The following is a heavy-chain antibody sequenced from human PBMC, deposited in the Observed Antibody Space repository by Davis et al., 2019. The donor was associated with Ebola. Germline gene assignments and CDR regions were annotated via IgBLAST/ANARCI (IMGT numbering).Heavy chain of an antibody. V-gene: IGHV1-69*13. CDR3: ARDPIAVAVQGVYI. Sequence: SVKVSCKASGGTFSSYAISWVRQAPGQGLEWMGGIIPIFGTAKYAQKFQGRVTITADESTSTAYMELSSLRSEDTAVYYCARDPIAVAVQGVYIWGQGTLVTVSS. CDR1: GGTFSSYA. J-gene: IGHJ4*02. CDR2: IIPIFGTA. D-gene: IGHD6-19*01.